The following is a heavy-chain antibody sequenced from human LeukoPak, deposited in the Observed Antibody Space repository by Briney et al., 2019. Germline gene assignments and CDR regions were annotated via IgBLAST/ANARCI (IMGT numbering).Heavy chain of an antibody. CDR3: AKTVEMATIRSLIDY. J-gene: IGHJ4*02. CDR1: GFIFSSYA. V-gene: IGHV3-23*01. Sequence: GGSLRLSCAASGFIFSSYAMSWVRQAPGKGLEWVSAISGSGGSTYYADSVKGRFTISRDNSKNTLYLQMNSLRAEDTAVYYCAKTVEMATIRSLIDYWGQGTLVTVSS. CDR2: ISGSGGST. D-gene: IGHD5-24*01.